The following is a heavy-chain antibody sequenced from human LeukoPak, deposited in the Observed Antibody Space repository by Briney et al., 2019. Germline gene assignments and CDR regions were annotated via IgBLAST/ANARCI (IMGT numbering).Heavy chain of an antibody. Sequence: PGGSLRLSCAASGFTFSSYVMHWVRQAPGKGLEWVAVIWYDGSNKYYADSVKGRFTISRDNSKNTLYLQMNSLRAEDTAVYYCARDRAEATGPAHYYYYGMDVWGQGTTVTVSS. CDR3: ARDRAEATGPAHYYYYGMDV. J-gene: IGHJ6*02. V-gene: IGHV3-33*08. CDR1: GFTFSSYV. D-gene: IGHD5-12*01. CDR2: IWYDGSNK.